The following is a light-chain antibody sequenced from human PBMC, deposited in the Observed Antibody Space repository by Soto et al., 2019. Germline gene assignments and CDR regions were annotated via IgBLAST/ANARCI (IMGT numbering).Light chain of an antibody. J-gene: IGLJ3*02. CDR1: SSDVGGYNY. V-gene: IGLV2-14*01. CDR3: TSFTFSSTWV. CDR2: EVT. Sequence: QSALTQPASVSGSPGQSITISCTGTSSDVGGYNYVSWYQRYPGKAPKLMIHEVTNRPSGVSNRFSGSKSGNTASLTISGLQAEDEADYYCTSFTFSSTWVFGGGTKLTVL.